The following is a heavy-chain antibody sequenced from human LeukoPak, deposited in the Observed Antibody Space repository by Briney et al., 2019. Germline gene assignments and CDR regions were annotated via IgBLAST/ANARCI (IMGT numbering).Heavy chain of an antibody. CDR2: VYTSGGP. CDR1: GASINTYY. J-gene: IGHJ3*01. D-gene: IGHD6-6*01. V-gene: IGHV4-4*07. Sequence: PSETLSLTCNVSGASINTYYWSWIRQSAGGGLEFIGRVYTSGGPDYNPSLKSRVAMSADTSKNQFSLKLRSVTAADTALYFCARVGGPVPAALEDAFDLWGQGILVTVSS. CDR3: ARVGGPVPAALEDAFDL.